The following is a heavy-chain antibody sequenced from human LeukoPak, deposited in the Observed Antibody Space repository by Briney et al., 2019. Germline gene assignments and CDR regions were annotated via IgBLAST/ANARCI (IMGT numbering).Heavy chain of an antibody. Sequence: PSETLSLTCAVYGGPFSGYYWSWIRQPPGKGLEWIGEINHSGSTNYNPSLKSRVTISVDTSKNQFSLKLSSVTAADTAVYYCARLREYSSGWYDAFDIWGQGTTVTVSS. CDR1: GGPFSGYY. J-gene: IGHJ3*02. D-gene: IGHD6-19*01. V-gene: IGHV4-34*01. CDR3: ARLREYSSGWYDAFDI. CDR2: INHSGST.